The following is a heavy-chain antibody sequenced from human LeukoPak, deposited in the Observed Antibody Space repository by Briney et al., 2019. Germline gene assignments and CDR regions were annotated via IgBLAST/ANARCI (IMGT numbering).Heavy chain of an antibody. CDR2: IYYSGST. Sequence: PSETLSLTCTVSGGSISSSSYYWGWIRQPPGKGLEWIGSIYYSGSTHYNPSLKSRVTISVDTSNNQFSLKLHSVTAADTAVYYCARGFPSSSRWFDPWGQGTLVTVSS. CDR3: ARGFPSSSRWFDP. CDR1: GGSISSSSYY. V-gene: IGHV4-39*07. J-gene: IGHJ5*02. D-gene: IGHD6-6*01.